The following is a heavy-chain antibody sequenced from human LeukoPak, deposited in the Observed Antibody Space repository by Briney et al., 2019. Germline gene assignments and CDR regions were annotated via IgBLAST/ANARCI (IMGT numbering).Heavy chain of an antibody. CDR3: ARGDSQNYYYGSGSYYS. Sequence: SLRLSCAASGFTFSSYAMHWVRQAPGKGLEWVAVISYDGSNKYYADSVKGRFTISRDNSKNTLYLQMNSLRAEDTAVYYCARGDSQNYYYGSGSYYSWGQGTLVTVSS. J-gene: IGHJ4*02. V-gene: IGHV3-30-3*01. D-gene: IGHD3-10*01. CDR2: ISYDGSNK. CDR1: GFTFSSYA.